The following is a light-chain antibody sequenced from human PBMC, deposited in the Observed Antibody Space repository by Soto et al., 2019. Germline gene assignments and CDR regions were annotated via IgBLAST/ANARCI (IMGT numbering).Light chain of an antibody. CDR1: QSVSSN. V-gene: IGKV3D-15*01. Sequence: EVVLTQSPGTLSLSPGERATLSCRASQSVSSNLAWYQQKPGQAPRLLIYDASNRATGIPARFSGSGSGTEFTLTITSLQSEDFALYYCQQYHNLWTFGQGTKVDIK. CDR2: DAS. J-gene: IGKJ1*01. CDR3: QQYHNLWT.